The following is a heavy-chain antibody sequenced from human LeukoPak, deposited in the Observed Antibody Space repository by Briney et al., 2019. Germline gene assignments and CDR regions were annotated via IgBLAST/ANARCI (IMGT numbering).Heavy chain of an antibody. CDR1: GFTFSSYG. J-gene: IGHJ6*03. V-gene: IGHV3-23*01. D-gene: IGHD3-10*01. CDR3: AKEGDYYGSGSYYRGYYYYYYMDV. Sequence: GGSLRLSCAASGFTFSSYGMSWVRQAPGKGLGWVSAISGSGGSTYYADSVKGRFTISRDNSKNTLYLQMNSLRAEDTAVYYCAKEGDYYGSGSYYRGYYYYYYMDVWGKGTTVTISS. CDR2: ISGSGGST.